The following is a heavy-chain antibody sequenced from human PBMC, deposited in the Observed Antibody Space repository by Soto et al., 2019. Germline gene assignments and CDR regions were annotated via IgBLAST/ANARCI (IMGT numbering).Heavy chain of an antibody. V-gene: IGHV1-3*01. CDR2: INAGNGNT. Sequence: GASVKVSCKASGYTFTSYAMHWVRQAPGQRLEWMGWINAGNGNTKYSQKLQGRVTITRDTSTSTAYMELRSLRSDDTAVYYCARDLQVAGDYYYYYGMDVWGQGTTVTVSS. J-gene: IGHJ6*02. CDR3: ARDLQVAGDYYYYYGMDV. D-gene: IGHD6-19*01. CDR1: GYTFTSYA.